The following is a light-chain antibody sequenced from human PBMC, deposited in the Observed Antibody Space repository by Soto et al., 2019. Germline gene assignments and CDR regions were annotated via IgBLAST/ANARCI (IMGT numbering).Light chain of an antibody. Sequence: ALTQPASVSGSPGQSITISCTGTSSDVGGYDYVSWYQQHPDKAPKLIIYEVTDRPSGVSSRFSGSKSGNTASLTISGLQAEDEADYYCSSLTSGSTRVFGTGTKVTVL. V-gene: IGLV2-14*01. CDR3: SSLTSGSTRV. CDR2: EVT. J-gene: IGLJ1*01. CDR1: SSDVGGYDY.